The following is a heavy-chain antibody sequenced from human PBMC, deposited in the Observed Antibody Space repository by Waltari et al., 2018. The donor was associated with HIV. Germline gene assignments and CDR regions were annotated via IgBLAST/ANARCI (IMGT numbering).Heavy chain of an antibody. D-gene: IGHD5-18*01. V-gene: IGHV5-51*01. CDR3: ARRPQVTSMAIGDY. Sequence: EVQLVQSGAEVKKPGESLQISCKGSGYSFTSYWIGWVRQMPGKGLEWMGSTCRGDSETGYTPPSQGQVTHSADNSVSPAYLQGSSLKASDTAMYYCARRPQVTSMAIGDYWGQGTLVTVSS. CDR1: GYSFTSYW. J-gene: IGHJ4*02. CDR2: TCRGDSET.